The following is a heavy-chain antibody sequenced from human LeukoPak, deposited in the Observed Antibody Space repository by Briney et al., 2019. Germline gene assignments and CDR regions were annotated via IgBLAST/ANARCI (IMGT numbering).Heavy chain of an antibody. J-gene: IGHJ4*02. CDR2: IHPTTRNP. CDR3: EXXXXXXGGLSLPDY. D-gene: IGHD3-16*02. CDR1: GYSFTNYA. Sequence: AXGYSFTNYAMNWVRQAPGQGLEFMGWIHPTTRNPAYAQGFSGRFVFSLDTSVTTTYLQINDLKAEDTAVYFCEXXXXXXGGLSLPDYWGQGTLVTVSS. V-gene: IGHV7-4-1*02.